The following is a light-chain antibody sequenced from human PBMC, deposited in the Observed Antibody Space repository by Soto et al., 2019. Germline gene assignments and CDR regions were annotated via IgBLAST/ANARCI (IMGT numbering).Light chain of an antibody. CDR1: SSDVGGYNY. V-gene: IGLV2-14*01. CDR2: DVS. J-gene: IGLJ1*01. CDR3: SSYTSSSTRV. Sequence: QSVLTQPASVSGSPGQSITISCTGTSSDVGGYNYVSWYQQHPGKAAKLMIYDVSNRPSGVSNRFSGSKSGNTASLTISGLQVEDEADYYCSSYTSSSTRVFGTGTKVTVL.